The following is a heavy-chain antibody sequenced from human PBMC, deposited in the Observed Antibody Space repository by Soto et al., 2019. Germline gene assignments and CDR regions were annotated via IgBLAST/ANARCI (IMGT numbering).Heavy chain of an antibody. V-gene: IGHV1-69*06. J-gene: IGHJ6*02. CDR2: IIPIFGTA. Sequence: SVKVSCKASGGTFSSHAISWVRQAPGQGLEWMGGIIPIFGTANYAQKFQGRVTITADKSTSTAYMELSSLRSEDTAVYYCARDRGTTGYYYYGMDVWGQGTTVTVSS. CDR1: GGTFSSHA. CDR3: ARDRGTTGYYYYGMDV. D-gene: IGHD1-1*01.